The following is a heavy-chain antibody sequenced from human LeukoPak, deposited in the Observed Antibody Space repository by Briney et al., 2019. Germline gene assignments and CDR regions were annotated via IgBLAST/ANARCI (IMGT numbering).Heavy chain of an antibody. CDR3: ARAPTVLVGYCSSSSCQADY. D-gene: IGHD2-2*01. CDR2: ISGGGRTT. V-gene: IGHV3-23*01. J-gene: IGHJ4*02. Sequence: GGSLRLSCTASGFTFKTYAMSWVRQAPGKGLEWVSAISGGGRTTYYADSVKGRFTISRDNAENSLYLQMNSLRVEDTAVYYCARAPTVLVGYCSSSSCQADYWGQGTLVTVSS. CDR1: GFTFKTYA.